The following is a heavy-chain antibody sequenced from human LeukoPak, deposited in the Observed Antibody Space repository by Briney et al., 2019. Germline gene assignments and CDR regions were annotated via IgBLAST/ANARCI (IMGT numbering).Heavy chain of an antibody. Sequence: HGESLKISCKASGYRFTSYWIGWVRQMPGRGLEWVGIIYPSDSDARYSPSFQGQVTISADKSINTAYLQWSSLKASDTAMYYCARRNYDILTGYYNDYFDYWGQGTLVTVSS. J-gene: IGHJ4*02. V-gene: IGHV5-51*01. CDR1: GYRFTSYW. CDR2: IYPSDSDA. CDR3: ARRNYDILTGYYNDYFDY. D-gene: IGHD3-9*01.